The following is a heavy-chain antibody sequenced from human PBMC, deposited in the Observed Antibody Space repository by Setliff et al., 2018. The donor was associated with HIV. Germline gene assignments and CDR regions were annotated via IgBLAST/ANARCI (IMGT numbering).Heavy chain of an antibody. Sequence: ASVKVSCKASGYTFTSYGITWVRQAPGQGLEWMGWINTDSGHTDYAQKLQDRVTITADTSSTTAYMELSSLRSDDTAVYYCARDWNYVVDVWGKGTTVTVSS. V-gene: IGHV1-18*01. D-gene: IGHD3-16*01. CDR3: ARDWNYVVDV. J-gene: IGHJ6*04. CDR2: INTDSGHT. CDR1: GYTFTSYG.